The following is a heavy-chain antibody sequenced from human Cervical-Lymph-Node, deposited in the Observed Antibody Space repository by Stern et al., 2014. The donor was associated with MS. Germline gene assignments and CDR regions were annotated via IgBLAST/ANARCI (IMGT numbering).Heavy chain of an antibody. Sequence: QVQLVESGGGVVQPWRSLRLSCEASGFRFSSYGIHWVRQAPGKGLEWVAVISYDGSNTHYGVSVKGRFTISRDNSKNMLFLHMNSLSAEDTAVYYCVTGRVYMSGQPDFDYWGQGALVTVTS. CDR3: VTGRVYMSGQPDFDY. CDR1: GFRFSSYG. CDR2: ISYDGSNT. D-gene: IGHD5-18*01. V-gene: IGHV3-30*03. J-gene: IGHJ4*02.